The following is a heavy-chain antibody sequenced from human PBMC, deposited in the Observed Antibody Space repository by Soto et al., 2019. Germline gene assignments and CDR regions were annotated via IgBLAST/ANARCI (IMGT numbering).Heavy chain of an antibody. CDR2: IYYSGST. Sequence: SETLSLTCTVSGGSISSGGYYWSWIRQHPGKGLEWIGYIYYSGSTYYNPSLKSRVTISVDTSKNQFSLKLSSVTAADTAVYYCARVVGDGYNPYYFDYWGQGTLVTVSS. J-gene: IGHJ4*02. V-gene: IGHV4-31*03. D-gene: IGHD5-12*01. CDR3: ARVVGDGYNPYYFDY. CDR1: GGSISSGGYY.